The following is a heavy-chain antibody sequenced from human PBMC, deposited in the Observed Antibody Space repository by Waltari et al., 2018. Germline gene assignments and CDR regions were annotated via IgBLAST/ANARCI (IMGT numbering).Heavy chain of an antibody. CDR3: ARDTVSTDFDY. CDR1: GGSINSNY. Sequence: QLQLQESGPGLVKPSETLSLTCAVSGGSINSNYWSWIRQPPAKGLEWIGRISGSGGNTDYNPSLKSRVTISTDTSNNQFSLNLSSVTAADTAVYYCARDTVSTDFDYWGQGVLVTVSS. J-gene: IGHJ4*02. D-gene: IGHD4-4*01. CDR2: ISGSGGNT. V-gene: IGHV4-4*07.